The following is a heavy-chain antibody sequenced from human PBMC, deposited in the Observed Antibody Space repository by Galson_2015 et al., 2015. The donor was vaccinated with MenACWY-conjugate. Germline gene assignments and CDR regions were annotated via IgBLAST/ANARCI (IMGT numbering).Heavy chain of an antibody. CDR3: ARGIGGGY. D-gene: IGHD2/OR15-2a*01. CDR1: GISISSYW. CDR2: IKQDGSEK. Sequence: SLRLSCAASGISISSYWMIWVRQAPGKGLEWVANIKQDGSEKYYEDSVKGRFTISRDNAKNSLYLQMNSLRAEDTAVYYCARGIGGGYWGQGTLVTVSS. J-gene: IGHJ4*02. V-gene: IGHV3-7*03.